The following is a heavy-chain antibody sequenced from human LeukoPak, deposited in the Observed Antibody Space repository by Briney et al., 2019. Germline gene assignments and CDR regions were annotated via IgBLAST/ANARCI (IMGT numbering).Heavy chain of an antibody. Sequence: GGSLRLSCAASGFAVKNTWMSWVRQAPGKGLEWVGRIKSRDDGGTTEFAATVRGRFTISRDDSKNTLSLQMSSLKFEDTAVYYCTTYNSRDAFDMWGRGTMVTVSP. D-gene: IGHD2/OR15-2a*01. CDR3: TTYNSRDAFDM. V-gene: IGHV3-15*01. CDR2: IKSRDDGGTT. CDR1: GFAVKNTW. J-gene: IGHJ3*02.